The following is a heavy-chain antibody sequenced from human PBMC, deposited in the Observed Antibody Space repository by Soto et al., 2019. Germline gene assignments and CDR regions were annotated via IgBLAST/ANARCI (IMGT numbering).Heavy chain of an antibody. CDR3: ARAGENYGSGTFSPPLRYYFNS. V-gene: IGHV1-46*01. J-gene: IGHJ4*02. D-gene: IGHD3-10*01. CDR2: INPSGVRT. CDR1: GYTFTTHY. Sequence: QVQLVQSGTEVKKPGASVKVSCKASGYTFTTHYMHWVRQAPGQGLEWMWIINPSGVRTTYALKFQGRATMTSDTSTNTVYVELTSLRSEDTAIYFCARAGENYGSGTFSPPLRYYFNSWGQGTLVTVSS.